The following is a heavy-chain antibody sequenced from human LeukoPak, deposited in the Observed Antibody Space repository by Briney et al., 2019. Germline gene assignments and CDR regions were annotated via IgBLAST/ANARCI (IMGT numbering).Heavy chain of an antibody. Sequence: GASVKVSCEASGYRFTAYGIGWVRQAPGHGLEWVGWTSIYNGKTYYTQRFQDRVSMTTDTSTSTVYMELRSLRSDDTAVYYCARVCHIVVVTAEGGWFDPWGQGTLVTVSS. D-gene: IGHD2-21*02. V-gene: IGHV1-18*01. CDR1: GYRFTAYG. J-gene: IGHJ5*02. CDR2: TSIYNGKT. CDR3: ARVCHIVVVTAEGGWFDP.